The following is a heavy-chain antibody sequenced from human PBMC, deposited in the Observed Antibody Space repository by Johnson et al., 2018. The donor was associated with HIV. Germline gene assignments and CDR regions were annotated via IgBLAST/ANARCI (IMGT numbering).Heavy chain of an antibody. V-gene: IGHV3-23*04. CDR1: GFTVSSNY. J-gene: IGHJ3*01. Sequence: VQLVESGGGLIQPGGSLRLSCAASGFTVSSNYMSWVRQAPGKGLEWVSAISGSGGSTYYADSVKGRFTISRDNSKNTLYLQMNSLRVEDTAVYYCATPTGSDAFDVWGQGTLVTVSS. D-gene: IGHD1-1*01. CDR2: ISGSGGST. CDR3: ATPTGSDAFDV.